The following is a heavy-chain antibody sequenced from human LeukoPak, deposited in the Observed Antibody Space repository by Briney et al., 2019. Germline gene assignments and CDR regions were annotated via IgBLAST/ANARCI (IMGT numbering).Heavy chain of an antibody. D-gene: IGHD3-16*02. CDR3: ARGLRLGELSAPYAFDI. CDR2: INHSGST. V-gene: IGHV4-34*01. CDR1: GGSFSGYY. J-gene: IGHJ3*02. Sequence: SETLSLTCAVYGGSFSGYYWSWIRQPPGKGLEWIGEINHSGSTNYNPSLKSRVTISVDTSKNQFSLKLSSVTAADTAVYYCARGLRLGELSAPYAFDIWGQGTMVTVSS.